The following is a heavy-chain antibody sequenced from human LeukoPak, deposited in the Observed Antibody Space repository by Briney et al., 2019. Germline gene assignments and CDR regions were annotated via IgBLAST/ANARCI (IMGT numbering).Heavy chain of an antibody. V-gene: IGHV1-3*01. J-gene: IGHJ6*02. CDR1: GYTFTNYA. Sequence: ASVKVSCKASGYTFTNYAMHWVRQAPGQRLEWMGWINAGNGNTKYSQKFQGRVTITRDTSASTAYMELSSLRSEDTAVYYCAREYQDRVYYYYGTDVWGQGTTVTVSS. D-gene: IGHD2-2*01. CDR2: INAGNGNT. CDR3: AREYQDRVYYYYGTDV.